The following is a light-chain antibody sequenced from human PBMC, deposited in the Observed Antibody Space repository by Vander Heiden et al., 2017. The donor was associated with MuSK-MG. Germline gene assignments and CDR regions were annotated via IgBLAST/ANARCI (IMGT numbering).Light chain of an antibody. V-gene: IGKV1-39*01. CDR3: QQSDNTPRT. Sequence: DIQMTQSPSSLSASVGDRVTITCRASHSIDSYLSWYQQKPGKAPKLLIYAASSLEGGVPPRFSGSGSGTDFTLTISELQPEDFATYYCQQSDNTPRTFGQGTKVXIK. J-gene: IGKJ1*01. CDR1: HSIDSY. CDR2: AAS.